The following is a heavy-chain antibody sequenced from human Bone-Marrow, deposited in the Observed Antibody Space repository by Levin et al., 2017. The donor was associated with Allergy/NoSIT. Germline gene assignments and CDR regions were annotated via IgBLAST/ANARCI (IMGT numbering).Heavy chain of an antibody. J-gene: IGHJ6*02. CDR2: ISDSGDRT. CDR1: GFTFTNYA. D-gene: IGHD3-10*01. V-gene: IGHV3-23*01. CDR3: AKDTQRARAIDVLRGVISTWGRHGMDV. Sequence: GGSLRLSCAASGFTFTNYALNWVRQAPGKGPEWVSGISDSGDRTYYADSVKGRFTISRDNSKNTLYLQMNSLRADDSAVYYCAKDTQRARAIDVLRGVISTWGRHGMDVWGQGTTVTVSS.